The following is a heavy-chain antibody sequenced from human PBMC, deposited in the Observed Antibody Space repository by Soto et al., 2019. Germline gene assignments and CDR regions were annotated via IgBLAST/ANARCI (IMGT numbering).Heavy chain of an antibody. V-gene: IGHV4-61*05. D-gene: IGHD4-17*01. CDR1: GGAITSSPYF. J-gene: IGHJ4*02. CDR2: TYDDGRA. Sequence: PSETLSLTCTVSGGAITSSPYFWIWIRQSPGRGLEYIGYTYDDGRATYNPSLQSRVTISVDKSTSKFSLSLSSVAAADTAVYFCARMSRTVNYWGQGTPVTVSS. CDR3: ARMSRTVNY.